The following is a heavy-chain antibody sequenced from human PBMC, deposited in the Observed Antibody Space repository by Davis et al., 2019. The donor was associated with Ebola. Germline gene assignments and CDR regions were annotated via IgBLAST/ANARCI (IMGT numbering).Heavy chain of an antibody. CDR2: TYYTSKWYN. V-gene: IGHV6-1*01. D-gene: IGHD3-10*01. CDR3: VRGWGRTGMGV. CDR1: GDSVSSSANGA. J-gene: IGHJ6*02. Sequence: HSQTLSLTCDISGDSVSSSANGAWNWIRQSPSRGLEWLGRTYYTSKWYNHYAESLKSRITINADTSKNQFSLQLSSVTPEDTAVYYCVRGWGRTGMGVWGQGTTVIVSS.